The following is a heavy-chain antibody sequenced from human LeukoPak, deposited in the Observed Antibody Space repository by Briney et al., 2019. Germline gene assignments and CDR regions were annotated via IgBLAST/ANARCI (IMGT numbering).Heavy chain of an antibody. CDR1: GYSISSGYY. CDR2: IYHSGST. V-gene: IGHV4-38-2*01. CDR3: ARVSYRRYCSGGSCYHNWFDP. J-gene: IGHJ5*02. D-gene: IGHD2-15*01. Sequence: SETLSLTCAVSGYSISSGYYWGWIRQPPGKGLEWIGSIYHSGSTYYNPSLKSRVTMSVDTSKNQFSLKLSSVTAADTAVYYCARVSYRRYCSGGSCYHNWFDPWGQGTLVTVSS.